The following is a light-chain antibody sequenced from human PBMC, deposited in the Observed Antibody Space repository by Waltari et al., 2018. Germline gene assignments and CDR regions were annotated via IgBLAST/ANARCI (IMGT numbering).Light chain of an antibody. CDR3: QQYSATPPT. CDR2: WAS. V-gene: IGKV4-1*01. CDR1: QSVISSFNNKNY. Sequence: DIVMTQSPDSLAVSLGERATIHRKSSQSVISSFNNKNYLTWFQQKAGEPPKLLIYWASTRESGVPDRFSGSGSGTDFTLTISGLQAEDVAVYYCQQYSATPPTFGQGTKVEIK. J-gene: IGKJ1*01.